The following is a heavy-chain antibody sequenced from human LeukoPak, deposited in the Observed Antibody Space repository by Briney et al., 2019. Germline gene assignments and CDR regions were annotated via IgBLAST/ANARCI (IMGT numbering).Heavy chain of an antibody. CDR2: IYTSGST. CDR3: ARTTEDCSSTSCYQYWFDP. D-gene: IGHD2-2*01. V-gene: IGHV4-39*07. Sequence: PSETLSLTCTVSGGSISSSSYYWGWIRQPPGKGLEWIGRIYTSGSTNYNPSLKSRVTMSVDTSKNQFSLKLSSVTAADTAVYYCARTTEDCSSTSCYQYWFDPWGQGTLVTVSS. J-gene: IGHJ5*02. CDR1: GGSISSSSYY.